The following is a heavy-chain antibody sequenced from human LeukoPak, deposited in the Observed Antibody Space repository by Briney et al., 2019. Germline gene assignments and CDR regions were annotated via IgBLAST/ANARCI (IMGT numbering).Heavy chain of an antibody. CDR3: ARERAAAGDS. CDR2: INYSGST. J-gene: IGHJ4*02. CDR1: GDSIGSTSYY. D-gene: IGHD6-13*01. V-gene: IGHV4-39*07. Sequence: PSETLFLPCSVSGDSIGSTSYYGPWIRQHPGKGLGWIGSINYSGSTYYNPSLKSRVTLSVDTSKNQFSLKLSSVTAADTAVYYCARERAAAGDSWGQGTLVTVSS.